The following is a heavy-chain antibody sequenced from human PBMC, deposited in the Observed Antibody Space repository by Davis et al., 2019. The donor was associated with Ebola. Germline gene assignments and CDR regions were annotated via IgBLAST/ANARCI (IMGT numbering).Heavy chain of an antibody. Sequence: ASVKVSCKASGYTFTGYYMHWVRQAPGQGLEWMGWINPNSGGTNYAQKFQGWVTMTRDTSISTAYMELSRLRSDDTAVYYCARGQDFWSGYLYYYYGMDVWGQGTTVTVSS. CDR2: INPNSGGT. D-gene: IGHD3-3*01. CDR3: ARGQDFWSGYLYYYYGMDV. J-gene: IGHJ6*02. CDR1: GYTFTGYY. V-gene: IGHV1-2*04.